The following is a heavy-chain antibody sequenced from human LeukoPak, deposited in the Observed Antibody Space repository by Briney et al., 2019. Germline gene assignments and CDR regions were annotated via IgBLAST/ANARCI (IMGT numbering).Heavy chain of an antibody. D-gene: IGHD1-26*01. J-gene: IGHJ6*02. CDR1: GYTFTSYY. V-gene: IGHV1-46*01. CDR3: AKDLRSGSHPSGPGYGMDV. CDR2: INPSGGST. Sequence: GASVKVSCKASGYTFTSYYMHWVRQAPGQGLEWMGIINPSGGSTSYAQKFQGRVTMTRDTSTSTVYMELSSLRSEDTAVYYCAKDLRSGSHPSGPGYGMDVWGQGTTVTVSS.